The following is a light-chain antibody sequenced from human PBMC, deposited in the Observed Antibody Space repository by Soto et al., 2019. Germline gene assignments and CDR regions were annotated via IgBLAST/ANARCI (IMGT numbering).Light chain of an antibody. J-gene: IGKJ1*01. CDR2: GAS. Sequence: EIVLTQSPGTLSLSPGERATLSCRASQSVSSSYLAWYQQKPGQAPRLLIYGASSSATGIPDRFSGSGSGTDFTLTISRLETEDFAVYYCHQYGSSPRTFGQGTKVEIK. CDR3: HQYGSSPRT. CDR1: QSVSSSY. V-gene: IGKV3-20*01.